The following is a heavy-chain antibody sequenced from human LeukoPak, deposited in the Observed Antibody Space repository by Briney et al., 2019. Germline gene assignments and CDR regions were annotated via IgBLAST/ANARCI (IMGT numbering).Heavy chain of an antibody. V-gene: IGHV3-23*01. CDR2: ISARGDVT. Sequence: PGGSLRLSCAASGFTFSIYGMSWVRQAPGKGLEWVSGISARGDVTYYADSVKGRFTLSRDNSRNTLYVEMNSLRAEDTAVYYCAKVASGSGSYYNDYWGQGTLVTVSS. CDR1: GFTFSIYG. CDR3: AKVASGSGSYYNDY. J-gene: IGHJ4*02. D-gene: IGHD3-10*01.